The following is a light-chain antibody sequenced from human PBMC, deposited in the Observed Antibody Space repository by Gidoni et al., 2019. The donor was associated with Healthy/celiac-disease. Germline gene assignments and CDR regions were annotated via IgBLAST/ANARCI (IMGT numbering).Light chain of an antibody. V-gene: IGKV1-5*03. CDR2: KAS. J-gene: IGKJ2*01. Sequence: DIQLTQSPSTLSASVGDRVTITCRASQSISSWLAWYQQKPGKAPKLLLYKASSLESGVPSRFSGSGSGTEFTLTISSLQPDDFATYYCQRYNSYSYTFGQGTKLEIK. CDR3: QRYNSYSYT. CDR1: QSISSW.